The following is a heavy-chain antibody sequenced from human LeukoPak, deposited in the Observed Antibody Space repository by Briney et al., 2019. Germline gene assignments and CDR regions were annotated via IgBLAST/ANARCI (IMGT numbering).Heavy chain of an antibody. D-gene: IGHD3-3*01. J-gene: IGHJ5*02. CDR3: AKADYDFWSLMGLTNWFDP. CDR2: ISGSGGST. Sequence: GGSLRLSCAASGFTFSSYAMSWVRQAPGKGLEWVSAISGSGGSTYYADSVKGRFTISRDNSKNTLYLQMNSLRAEDTAVYYCAKADYDFWSLMGLTNWFDPWGQGTLVTVSS. CDR1: GFTFSSYA. V-gene: IGHV3-23*01.